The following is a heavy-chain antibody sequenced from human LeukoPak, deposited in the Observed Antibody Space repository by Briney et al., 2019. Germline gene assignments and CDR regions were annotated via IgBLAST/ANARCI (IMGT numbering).Heavy chain of an antibody. D-gene: IGHD4-17*01. J-gene: IGHJ5*02. CDR2: IIPIFGTA. CDR3: ASDDYGDYLHWFDP. V-gene: IGHV1-69*13. CDR1: GYTFTSYD. Sequence: SVKVSCKASGYTFTSYDINWVRQAPGQGLEWMGGIIPIFGTANYAQKFQGRVTITADESTSTAYMELSSLRSEDTAVYYCASDDYGDYLHWFDPWGQGTLVTVSS.